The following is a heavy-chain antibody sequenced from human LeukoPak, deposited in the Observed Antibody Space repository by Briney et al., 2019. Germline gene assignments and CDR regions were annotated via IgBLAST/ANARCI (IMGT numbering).Heavy chain of an antibody. D-gene: IGHD3-10*01. CDR3: ASRRGGVRGPRALDY. Sequence: SETLSLTCAVYGGSFSGYYWSWIRQPPGKGLEWIGEINHSGSTNYNPSLKSRVTISVDTSKNQFSLKLSSVTAADTAVYYCASRRGGVRGPRALDYWGQGTLVTVSS. V-gene: IGHV4-34*01. CDR1: GGSFSGYY. CDR2: INHSGST. J-gene: IGHJ4*02.